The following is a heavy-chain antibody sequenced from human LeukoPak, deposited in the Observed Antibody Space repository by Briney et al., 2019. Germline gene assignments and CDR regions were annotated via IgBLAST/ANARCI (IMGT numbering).Heavy chain of an antibody. D-gene: IGHD7-27*01. Sequence: GGSLRLSCAASGFTFSSYEMNWVRQAPGKGLEWVSYISSSGSTIYYADSVKGRFTISRDNAKNSLYLQMNSLRAEDTAVYYCARFEASHWDDYWGQGTLVTVSS. CDR2: ISSSGSTI. V-gene: IGHV3-48*03. CDR1: GFTFSSYE. CDR3: ARFEASHWDDY. J-gene: IGHJ4*02.